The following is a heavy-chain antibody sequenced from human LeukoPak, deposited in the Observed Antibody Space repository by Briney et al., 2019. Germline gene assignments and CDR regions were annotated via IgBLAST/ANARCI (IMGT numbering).Heavy chain of an antibody. CDR2: IKKDGSES. CDR3: ATISSPLDY. V-gene: IGHV3-7*01. CDR1: GFTLSGYW. D-gene: IGHD2-15*01. J-gene: IGHJ4*02. Sequence: GGSLRLSCAASGFTLSGYWMIWVRQAPGKGLEWVANIKKDGSESYYVDFVKGRFTISRDNAKNSVYLQMNSLRVEDTAMYYCATISSPLDYWGQGTLVTVSS.